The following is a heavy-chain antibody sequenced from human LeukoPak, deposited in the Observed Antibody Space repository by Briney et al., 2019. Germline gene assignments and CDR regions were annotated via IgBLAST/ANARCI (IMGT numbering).Heavy chain of an antibody. CDR3: AREEGYSSGWRLFDP. V-gene: IGHV4-59*01. CDR2: IYYSGST. CDR1: GGSISSYY. D-gene: IGHD6-19*01. Sequence: KTSETLSLTCTVSGGSISSYYWSWVRQPPGKGLEWIGYIYYSGSTNYNPSLKSRVTISVDTSKNQFSLKLSSVTAADTAVYYCAREEGYSSGWRLFDPWGQGTLVTVSS. J-gene: IGHJ5*02.